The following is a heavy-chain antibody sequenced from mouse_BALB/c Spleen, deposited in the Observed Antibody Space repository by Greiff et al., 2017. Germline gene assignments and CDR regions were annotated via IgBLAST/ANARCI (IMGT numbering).Heavy chain of an antibody. CDR3: ARGDDGYYGFAY. Sequence: EVKLVESGPGLVKPSQSLSLTCTVTGYSITSDYAWNWIRQFPGNKLEWMGYISYSGSTSYNPSLKSRISITRDTSKNQFFLQLNSVTTEDTATYYCARGDDGYYGFAYWGQGTLVTVSA. CDR2: ISYSGST. V-gene: IGHV3-2*02. D-gene: IGHD2-3*01. J-gene: IGHJ3*01. CDR1: GYSITSDYA.